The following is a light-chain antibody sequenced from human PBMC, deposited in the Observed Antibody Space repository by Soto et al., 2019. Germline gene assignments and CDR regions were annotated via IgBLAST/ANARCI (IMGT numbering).Light chain of an antibody. CDR2: DNN. CDR3: QSYDTSLSGGGV. J-gene: IGLJ3*02. Sequence: QSVLTQPPSVSGAPGQRITISCTGSSSNIGAGYDVHWYQQLPGTAPKLLIYDNNSRPSGVPDRFSGSKSGTSASLAITGLQAEDEADYYCQSYDTSLSGGGVFGGGTQLTVL. CDR1: SSNIGAGYD. V-gene: IGLV1-40*01.